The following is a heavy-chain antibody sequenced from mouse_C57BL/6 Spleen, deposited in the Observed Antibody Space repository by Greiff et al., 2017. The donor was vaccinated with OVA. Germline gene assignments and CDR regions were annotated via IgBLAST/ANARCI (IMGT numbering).Heavy chain of an antibody. CDR1: GYAFSSSW. D-gene: IGHD1-1*01. CDR3: ARTHYYGSSYGGFDY. CDR2: IYPGDGDT. Sequence: LLESGPELVKPGASVKISCKASGYAFSSSWMNWVKQRPGKGLEWIGRIYPGDGDTNYNGKFKGKATLTADKSSSTAYMQLSSLTSEDSAVYFCARTHYYGSSYGGFDYWGQGTTLTVSS. J-gene: IGHJ2*01. V-gene: IGHV1-82*01.